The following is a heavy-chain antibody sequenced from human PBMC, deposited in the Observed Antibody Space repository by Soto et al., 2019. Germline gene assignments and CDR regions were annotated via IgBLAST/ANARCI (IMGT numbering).Heavy chain of an antibody. D-gene: IGHD5-18*01. CDR3: ARVRNRGYSRPAGNNWFDP. CDR2: IYYSGST. J-gene: IGHJ5*02. CDR1: GGSIISYY. V-gene: IGHV4-59*01. Sequence: SETLSLTCTVSGGSIISYYWSWILQPPGKGLEWIGYIYYSGSTNYNPSLKSRVTISVDTSKNQFSLKLSSVTAADTAVYYCARVRNRGYSRPAGNNWFDPWGQGTLVTVSS.